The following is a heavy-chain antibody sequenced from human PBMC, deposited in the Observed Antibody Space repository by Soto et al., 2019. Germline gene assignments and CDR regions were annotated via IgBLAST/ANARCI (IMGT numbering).Heavy chain of an antibody. CDR1: GDSISNSRFY. CDR2: IYHTGNA. CDR3: ARDYFDSSDSTTNWFDP. Sequence: PSETLSLTCSVSGDSISNSRFYWAWIRQPPGEGLEWIGSIYHTGNAYYNPSLKSRVTIFVDTSKNQFSLKLTSVTAADTALYYCARDYFDSSDSTTNWFDPWGQGTLVTVS. J-gene: IGHJ5*02. V-gene: IGHV4-39*01. D-gene: IGHD3-22*01.